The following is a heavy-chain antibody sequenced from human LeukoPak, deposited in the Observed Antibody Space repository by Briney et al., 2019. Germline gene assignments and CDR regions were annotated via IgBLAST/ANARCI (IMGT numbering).Heavy chain of an antibody. CDR3: AREPTMTTVTSDAFDI. V-gene: IGHV3-7*01. CDR2: IKQDGSEK. D-gene: IGHD4-17*01. CDR1: GFTFSSYW. J-gene: IGHJ3*02. Sequence: GGSLRLSCAASGFTFSSYWMSWVRQAPGKGLEWVANIKQDGSEKYYMDSVKGRFTISRDNAKNSLYLQMNSLRAEDTAVYYCAREPTMTTVTSDAFDIWGQGTMVTVSS.